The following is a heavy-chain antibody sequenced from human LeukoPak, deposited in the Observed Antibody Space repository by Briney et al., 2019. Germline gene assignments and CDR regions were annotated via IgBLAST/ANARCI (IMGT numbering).Heavy chain of an antibody. D-gene: IGHD3-3*01. J-gene: IGHJ4*02. Sequence: SETLSLTCTVSGYSISSGYSWGWIRQPPGKGLEWIGSIYHSGSTYSNPSLKSRVAISVDTSKNQFSLKLSSVTAADTAVYYCARQRGYYGLYYFDYWGQGTLVTVSS. V-gene: IGHV4-38-2*02. CDR1: GYSISSGYS. CDR2: IYHSGST. CDR3: ARQRGYYGLYYFDY.